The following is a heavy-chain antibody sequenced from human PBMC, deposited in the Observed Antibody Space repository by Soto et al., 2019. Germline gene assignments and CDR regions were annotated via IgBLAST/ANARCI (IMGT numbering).Heavy chain of an antibody. D-gene: IGHD1-1*01. Sequence: PGGSLRLSCAASGFTFSSYAMSWVRRAPGKGLEWVSAISGSGGSTYYADSVKGRFTISRDNSKNTLYLQMNSLRAEDTAVYYCARHDRGADAFDIWGQGTMVTVSS. CDR2: ISGSGGST. CDR1: GFTFSSYA. V-gene: IGHV3-23*01. CDR3: ARHDRGADAFDI. J-gene: IGHJ3*02.